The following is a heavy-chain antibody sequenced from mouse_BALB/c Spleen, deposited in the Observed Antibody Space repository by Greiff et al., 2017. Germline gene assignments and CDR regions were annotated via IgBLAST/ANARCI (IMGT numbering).Heavy chain of an antibody. CDR3: ALYDGYYDYAMDY. CDR2: ISYSGST. D-gene: IGHD2-3*01. J-gene: IGHJ4*01. CDR1: GYSITSDYA. V-gene: IGHV3-2*02. Sequence: EVKLEESGPGLVKPSQSLSLTCTVTGYSITSDYAWNWIRQFPGNKLEWMGYISYSGSTSYNPSLKSRISITRDTSKNQFFLQLNSVTTEDTATYYCALYDGYYDYAMDYWGQGTSVTVSS.